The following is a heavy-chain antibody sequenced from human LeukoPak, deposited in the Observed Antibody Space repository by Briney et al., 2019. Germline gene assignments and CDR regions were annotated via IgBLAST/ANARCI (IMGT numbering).Heavy chain of an antibody. V-gene: IGHV3-53*01. CDR3: ARVFGDYYYYYMDV. J-gene: IGHJ6*03. Sequence: GGSLRFSCAASGFTVSSNYMSWVRQAPGKGLEWVSVIYSGGSTYYADSVKGRFTISRDNSKNTLYLQMNSLRAEDTAVYYCARVFGDYYYYYMDVWGKGTTVTVSS. CDR1: GFTVSSNY. D-gene: IGHD3-10*02. CDR2: IYSGGST.